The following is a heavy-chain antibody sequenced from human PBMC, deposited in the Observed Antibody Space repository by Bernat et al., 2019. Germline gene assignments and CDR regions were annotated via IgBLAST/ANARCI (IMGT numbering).Heavy chain of an antibody. CDR1: GFTFSNYA. J-gene: IGHJ4*02. CDR3: AKDEEAPRYYGSGSYQDY. V-gene: IGHV3-23*01. Sequence: EVQLLESGGGLVQPGGSLRLSCAASGFTFSNYAMRWVRQAPGKGLQWVSAISASGSSTNYADSVKGRFTISRDNSKNTLYLQMNSLRAEDTAVYYCAKDEEAPRYYGSGSYQDYWGQGTLVTVSS. CDR2: ISASGSST. D-gene: IGHD3-10*01.